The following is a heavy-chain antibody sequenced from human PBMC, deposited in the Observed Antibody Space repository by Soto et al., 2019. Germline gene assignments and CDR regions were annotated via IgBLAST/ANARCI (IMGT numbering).Heavy chain of an antibody. CDR2: IYPGDSDT. D-gene: IGHD3-10*01. J-gene: IGHJ6*03. Sequence: PGESLKISCKGSGYSFTSYWIGWVHQMPGKGLEWMGIIYPGDSDTRYSPSFQGQVTISADKSISTAYLQWSSLKASDTAMYYCARRVLNYYYYMDVWGKGTTVTVSS. CDR3: ARRVLNYYYYMDV. V-gene: IGHV5-51*07. CDR1: GYSFTSYW.